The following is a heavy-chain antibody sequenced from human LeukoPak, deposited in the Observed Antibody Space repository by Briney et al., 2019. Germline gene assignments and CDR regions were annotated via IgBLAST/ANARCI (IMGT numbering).Heavy chain of an antibody. D-gene: IGHD2-2*01. CDR2: INHSGST. CDR1: GGSFSGYY. CDR3: ARCVEEYHLSMDV. J-gene: IGHJ6*02. V-gene: IGHV4-34*01. Sequence: SDTLSLTCAVYGGSFSGYYWSRIRQPPGKGLEWIGEINHSGSTNYNPSLKSRVTISVDTSKNQFSLKLSSVTAADTAVYYCARCVEEYHLSMDVWGQGTTVTVSS.